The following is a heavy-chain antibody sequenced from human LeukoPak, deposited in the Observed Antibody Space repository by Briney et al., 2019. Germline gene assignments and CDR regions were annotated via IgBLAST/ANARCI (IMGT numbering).Heavy chain of an antibody. V-gene: IGHV3-23*01. Sequence: GGSLRLSCAASGFTFSSYAMSWVRQAPGKGLEWVSAISGSGGSTYYADSVRGRFTISRDNSKNTLYLQMNSLRAEDTAVYYCAKHTDFDWFYRGWYFDYWGQGTLVTVSS. J-gene: IGHJ4*02. CDR1: GFTFSSYA. CDR3: AKHTDFDWFYRGWYFDY. D-gene: IGHD3-9*01. CDR2: ISGSGGST.